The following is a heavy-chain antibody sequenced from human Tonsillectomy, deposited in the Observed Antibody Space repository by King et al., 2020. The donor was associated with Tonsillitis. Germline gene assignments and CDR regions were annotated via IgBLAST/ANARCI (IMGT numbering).Heavy chain of an antibody. CDR3: AGDGSGSYYVAFDY. D-gene: IGHD1-26*01. CDR1: GGSISSSNW. Sequence: VQLQESGPGLVKPSGTLSLTCAVSGGSISSSNWWSWVRQPPGKGLEWIGGIYHSGSTNYNPSLQSRVTISVDKSKNQFSLKLSSVTAADTAVYYCAGDGSGSYYVAFDYWGQGTLVTVSS. V-gene: IGHV4-4*02. J-gene: IGHJ4*02. CDR2: IYHSGST.